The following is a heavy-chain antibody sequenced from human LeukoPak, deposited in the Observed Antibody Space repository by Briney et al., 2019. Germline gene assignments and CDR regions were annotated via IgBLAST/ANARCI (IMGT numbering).Heavy chain of an antibody. CDR2: INPNSGGT. D-gene: IGHD6-19*01. Sequence: VASVKVSCKASGYTFTGYYMHWVRQAPGQGLEWMGWINPNSGGTNYAQKFQGRVTMTRDTSISTAYMELSRLRSDDTAVYYCARPWYSSGPLDAFDIWGQGTMVTVSS. CDR3: ARPWYSSGPLDAFDI. J-gene: IGHJ3*02. V-gene: IGHV1-2*02. CDR1: GYTFTGYY.